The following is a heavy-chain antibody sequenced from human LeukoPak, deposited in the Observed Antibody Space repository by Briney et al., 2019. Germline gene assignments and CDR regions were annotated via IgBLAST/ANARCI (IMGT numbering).Heavy chain of an antibody. CDR1: GGSISSGGYY. D-gene: IGHD2-2*01. CDR2: ISYSGST. V-gene: IGHV4-61*08. J-gene: IGHJ5*02. Sequence: SQTLSLTCTVSGGSISSGGYYWSWIRQPPGKGLEWIGYISYSGSTNYNPSLKSRVTMSLDTSKNQFSLKLSSVTAADTAVYYCASGGYCDSASCYPNWFDPWGRGTLVTVSS. CDR3: ASGGYCDSASCYPNWFDP.